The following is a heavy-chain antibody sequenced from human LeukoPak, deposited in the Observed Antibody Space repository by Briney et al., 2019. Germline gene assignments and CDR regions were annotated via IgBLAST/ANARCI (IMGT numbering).Heavy chain of an antibody. V-gene: IGHV4-59*12. CDR2: IYSSGTT. J-gene: IGHJ4*02. CDR1: GGSFSGYY. D-gene: IGHD1-1*01. Sequence: SETLSLTCTVSGGSFSGYYWSWIRQPPGKGLEWIGYIYSSGTTNYNRSLQSRVTISLDTPKNQFSLSVTSVTAADTAMYFCARRISSWNVYIDKWGQGIQVTVSS. CDR3: ARRISSWNVYIDK.